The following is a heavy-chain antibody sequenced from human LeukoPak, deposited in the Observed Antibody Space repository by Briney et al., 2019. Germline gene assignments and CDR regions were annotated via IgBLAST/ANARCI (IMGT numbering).Heavy chain of an antibody. Sequence: SETLSLTCAVYGGSFSGYYWSWIRQPPGKGLEWIGEINHSGSTNYNPSLKSRVTISVDTSKNQFSLKLSSVTAADTAVYYCARTRYDILTGHAIWGQGTMVTVSS. J-gene: IGHJ3*02. CDR2: INHSGST. D-gene: IGHD3-9*01. CDR3: ARTRYDILTGHAI. V-gene: IGHV4-34*01. CDR1: GGSFSGYY.